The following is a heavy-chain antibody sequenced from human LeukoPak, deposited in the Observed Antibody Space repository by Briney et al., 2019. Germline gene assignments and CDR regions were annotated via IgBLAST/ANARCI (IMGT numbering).Heavy chain of an antibody. CDR1: GFTVSSNY. J-gene: IGHJ4*02. CDR2: IYSGGIT. CDR3: ARDRVED. V-gene: IGHV3-53*01. Sequence: GGSLRLSCAASGFTVSSNYMSWVRQAPGKGLEWVSVIYSGGITYYADSVKGRFTISRDNSKNTLYLQMNSLRAEDTAMYHCARDRVEDWGQGTLVTVSS. D-gene: IGHD3-10*01.